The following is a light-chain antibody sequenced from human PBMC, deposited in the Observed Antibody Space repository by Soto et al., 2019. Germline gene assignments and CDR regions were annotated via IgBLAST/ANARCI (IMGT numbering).Light chain of an antibody. Sequence: EIVLTQSPGTLSLSPGERATLSCRARQSVTTIYLAWYQQKPGQAPRLLLYGASSRATGVPDRFSGSGSGTDFTLTISRLEPEDFAMYYCQHYGSSPRFVQVTKVEIK. CDR2: GAS. CDR1: QSVTTIY. V-gene: IGKV3-20*01. J-gene: IGKJ1*01. CDR3: QHYGSSPR.